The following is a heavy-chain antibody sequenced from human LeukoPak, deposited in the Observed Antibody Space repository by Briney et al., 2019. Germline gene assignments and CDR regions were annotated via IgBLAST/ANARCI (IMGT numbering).Heavy chain of an antibody. D-gene: IGHD6-13*01. V-gene: IGHV4-59*01. J-gene: IGHJ2*01. CDR3: ARVAAGTFGWYFDL. Sequence: SETLSLTCTVSGGSISSYYWSWIRQPPGKGLEWIGYIYYSGSTNYNPSLKSRVTISVDTSKNQFSLKLSSVAAADTAVYYCARVAAGTFGWYFDLWGRGTLVTVSS. CDR2: IYYSGST. CDR1: GGSISSYY.